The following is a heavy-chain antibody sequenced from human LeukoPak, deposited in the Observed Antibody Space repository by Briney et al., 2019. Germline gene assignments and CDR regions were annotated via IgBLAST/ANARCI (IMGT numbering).Heavy chain of an antibody. CDR3: ARADSSGYYLFDY. CDR1: GFTVSSNY. Sequence: GGSLRLSCAASGFTVSSNYMSWVRQAPGKGLEWVSVIYSGGSTYYADSVKGRFTISRDNSKNTLYLQMNSLRAEDTAVYYCARADSSGYYLFDYWGQGTLVTVSS. V-gene: IGHV3-66*01. D-gene: IGHD3-22*01. CDR2: IYSGGST. J-gene: IGHJ4*02.